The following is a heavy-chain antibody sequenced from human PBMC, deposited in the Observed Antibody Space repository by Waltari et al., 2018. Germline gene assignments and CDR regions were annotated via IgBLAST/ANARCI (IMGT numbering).Heavy chain of an antibody. CDR1: GYNLSNYY. CDR2: INPYNGAT. J-gene: IGHJ4*02. D-gene: IGHD3-10*01. CDR3: AREGRAGEPKKSWDY. Sequence: QVQLVQSGAEVKKPGASVKVSCQASGYNLSNYYMPWVRQAPGQGLEWMGWINPYNGATSYTQQSQGRLTMTTDTSTNTVYMEVKSLKSDDTAVYYCAREGRAGEPKKSWDYWGQGTLVSVSS. V-gene: IGHV1-2*02.